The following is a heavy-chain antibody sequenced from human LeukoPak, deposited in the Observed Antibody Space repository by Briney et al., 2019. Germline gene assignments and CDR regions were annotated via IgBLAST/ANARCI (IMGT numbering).Heavy chain of an antibody. J-gene: IGHJ5*02. CDR1: GGSISSYY. D-gene: IGHD4-11*01. V-gene: IGHV4-59*01. CDR3: ARDHLQRTGGNWFDP. Sequence: PSETLSLTCTVSGGSISSYYWSWIRQPPGKGLEWIGYIYYSGSTNYNPSLKSRVTISVDTSKNQFSLKLSSVTAADTAVYYCARDHLQRTGGNWFDPWGQGTLVTVSS. CDR2: IYYSGST.